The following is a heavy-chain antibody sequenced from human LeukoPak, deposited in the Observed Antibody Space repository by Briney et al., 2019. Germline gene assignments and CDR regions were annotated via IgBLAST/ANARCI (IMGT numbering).Heavy chain of an antibody. J-gene: IGHJ4*02. D-gene: IGHD3-22*01. CDR2: ISAYNSNT. V-gene: IGHV1-18*01. CDR1: GYTFTSYG. Sequence: ASVKVSCKASGYTFTSYGISWVRQAPGQGLEWMGWISAYNSNTNYAQKLQGRVTMTTDTSTSTAYMELRSLRSDDTAVYYCARAEYYYDSSGYYYPTPPPDYWGQGTLVTVSS. CDR3: ARAEYYYDSSGYYYPTPPPDY.